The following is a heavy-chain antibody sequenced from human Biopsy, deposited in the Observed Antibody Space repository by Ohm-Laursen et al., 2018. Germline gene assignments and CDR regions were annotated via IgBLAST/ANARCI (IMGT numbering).Heavy chain of an antibody. D-gene: IGHD3-10*01. CDR2: INHNGST. CDR3: ARGLPRIAPMVRGRRTWFDP. CDR1: GGAFRGFY. Sequence: GTLSLTCPVYGGAFRGFYWGWVRPTPGEGVGWVGEINHNGSTNYKPSLDSRVAISADTSKNQFSLNLYSVTAADTAVYFCARGLPRIAPMVRGRRTWFDPWGQGTLVTVSS. J-gene: IGHJ5*02. V-gene: IGHV4-34*01.